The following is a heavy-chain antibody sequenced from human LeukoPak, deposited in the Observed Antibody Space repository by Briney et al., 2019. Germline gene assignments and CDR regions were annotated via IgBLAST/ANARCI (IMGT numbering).Heavy chain of an antibody. J-gene: IGHJ4*02. D-gene: IGHD1-26*01. CDR2: ISYDGSNK. V-gene: IGHV3-30-3*01. CDR1: GFTFSSYA. Sequence: GRSLRLSCAASGFTFSSYAMPWVRQAPGKGLEWVAVISYDGSNKYYADSVKGRFTISRDNSKNTLYLQMNSLRAEDTAVYYCARDNSGTLFDYWGQGTLVTVSS. CDR3: ARDNSGTLFDY.